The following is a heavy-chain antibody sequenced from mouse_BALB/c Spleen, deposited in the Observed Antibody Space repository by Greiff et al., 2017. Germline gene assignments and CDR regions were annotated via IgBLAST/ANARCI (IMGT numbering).Heavy chain of an antibody. V-gene: IGHV1S81*02. D-gene: IGHD2-4*01. CDR1: GYTFTSYW. CDR3: AREDDYDAWFAY. Sequence: QVQLQQPGAELVKPGASVKLSCKASGYTFTSYWMHLVKQRPGQGLEWIGEINPSNGRTNYNEKFKSKATLTVDKSSSTAYMQLSSLTSEDSAVYYCAREDDYDAWFAYWGQGTLVTVSA. CDR2: INPSNGRT. J-gene: IGHJ3*01.